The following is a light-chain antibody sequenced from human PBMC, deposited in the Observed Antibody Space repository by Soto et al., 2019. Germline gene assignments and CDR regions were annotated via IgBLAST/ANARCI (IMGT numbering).Light chain of an antibody. Sequence: PGERATLSCWASETVATNLAWYQQKPGQAPRLLISGASTRAAGISDRFRGSGSGTDFTLTISSLEPEDFAVYYCQQRINWPLTFGGGTKVEIK. CDR1: ETVATN. CDR2: GAS. CDR3: QQRINWPLT. V-gene: IGKV3-11*01. J-gene: IGKJ4*01.